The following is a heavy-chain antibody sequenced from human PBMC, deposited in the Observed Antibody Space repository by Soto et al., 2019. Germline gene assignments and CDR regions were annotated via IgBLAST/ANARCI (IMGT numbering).Heavy chain of an antibody. J-gene: IGHJ2*01. CDR3: ARGGSLYWYFDL. CDR2: INAGNGNT. V-gene: IGHV1-3*01. D-gene: IGHD1-26*01. Sequence: ASVKVSCKASGYTFTRYAIDWGRPAPGQRLEWMGWINAGNGNTKYSQKFQGRVTITRDTSASTAYMELSSLRSEDTAVYYCARGGSLYWYFDLWGRGTLVTVSS. CDR1: GYTFTRYA.